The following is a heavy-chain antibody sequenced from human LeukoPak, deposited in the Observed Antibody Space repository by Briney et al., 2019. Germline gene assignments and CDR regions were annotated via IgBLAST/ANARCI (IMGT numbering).Heavy chain of an antibody. V-gene: IGHV3-53*01. CDR2: IYSGGST. CDR3: ARDLVVVAATHYYYYGMDV. CDR1: GFTFSSNY. Sequence: GGSLRLSCAASGFTFSSNYMSWVRQAPGKGLEWVSVIYSGGSTYYADSVKGRFTISRDNSKNTLYLQMNSLRAEDTAVYYCARDLVVVAATHYYYYGMDVWGQGTTVTVSS. D-gene: IGHD2-15*01. J-gene: IGHJ6*02.